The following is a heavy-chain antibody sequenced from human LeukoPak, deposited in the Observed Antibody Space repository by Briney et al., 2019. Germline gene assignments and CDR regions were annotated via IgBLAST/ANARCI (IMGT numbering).Heavy chain of an antibody. V-gene: IGHV3-23*01. Sequence: PGGSLRLSCAASGFTFSNAWMSWVRQAPGKGLEWVSTISDSGDNTHYADSVKGRFTISRDHSKNTLYLQMNSLRDEDTAVYYCAKKGHGSGTNFNYWGQGTLVTVSS. D-gene: IGHD3-10*01. CDR2: ISDSGDNT. CDR1: GFTFSNAW. CDR3: AKKGHGSGTNFNY. J-gene: IGHJ4*02.